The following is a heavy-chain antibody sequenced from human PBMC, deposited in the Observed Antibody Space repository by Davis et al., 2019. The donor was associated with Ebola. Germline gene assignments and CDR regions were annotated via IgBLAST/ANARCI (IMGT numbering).Heavy chain of an antibody. CDR1: GGSISSGGYY. V-gene: IGHV4-31*03. D-gene: IGHD4-17*01. CDR3: ASADTVTTYYFDY. CDR2: IYYSGST. J-gene: IGHJ4*02. Sequence: SETLSLTCTVSGGSISSGGYYWSWIRQHPGKGLEWIGYIYYSGSTYYNPSLKSRVTISVDTSKNQFSLKLSSVTAADTAVYYCASADTVTTYYFDYWGQGTLVTVSS.